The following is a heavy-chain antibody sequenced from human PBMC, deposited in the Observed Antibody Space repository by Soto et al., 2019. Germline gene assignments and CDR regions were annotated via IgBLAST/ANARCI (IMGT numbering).Heavy chain of an antibody. CDR3: ARESVATAHRYYFDY. Sequence: PSETLSLTCAVSGGSISSGGYSWSWIRQPPGKGLEWIGYIYHSGSTYYNSSLKSRVTISVDRSKNQFSLKLSSVTAADTAVYYCARESVATAHRYYFDYWGQGTLVTVSS. CDR1: GGSISSGGYS. V-gene: IGHV4-30-2*01. J-gene: IGHJ4*02. D-gene: IGHD2-15*01. CDR2: IYHSGST.